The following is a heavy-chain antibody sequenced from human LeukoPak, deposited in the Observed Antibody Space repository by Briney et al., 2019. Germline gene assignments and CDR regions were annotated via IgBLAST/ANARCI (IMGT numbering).Heavy chain of an antibody. CDR3: AKGPWGSSTNGIDY. CDR1: GFTFTSYS. V-gene: IGHV3-21*04. Sequence: GGSLRLSCAASGFTFTSYSMNWVRQAPGKGLEWVSSISSSSSYIYYADSVKGRLTISRDNAKDSLYLQMNSLRAEDTALYYCAKGPWGSSTNGIDYWGQGTLVTVSS. D-gene: IGHD2-2*01. CDR2: ISSSSSYI. J-gene: IGHJ4*02.